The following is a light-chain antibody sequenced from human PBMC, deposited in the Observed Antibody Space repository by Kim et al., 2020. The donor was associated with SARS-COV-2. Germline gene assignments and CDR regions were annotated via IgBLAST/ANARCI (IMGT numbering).Light chain of an antibody. CDR1: QGINRD. CDR3: QKYNSAPWT. V-gene: IGKV1-27*01. Sequence: DIQMTQSPSSLSASVGDGVTITCRASQGINRDLAWYQQRPGKVPKVLIYGASTLQSGVPSRFSGGGSGTDFTLTISGLQPEDVATYYCQKYNSAPWTFGRGTKVDIK. CDR2: GAS. J-gene: IGKJ1*01.